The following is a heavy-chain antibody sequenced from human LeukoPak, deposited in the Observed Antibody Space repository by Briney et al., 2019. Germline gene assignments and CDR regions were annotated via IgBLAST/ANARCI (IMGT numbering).Heavy chain of an antibody. CDR2: INHSGST. D-gene: IGHD6-13*01. Sequence: PSETLSLTCAVYGGSFSGYYWSWIRQPPGKGLEWIGEINHSGSTNSNPSLKSRVTISVDTSKNQFSLKLSSVTAADTAVYYCARGIAAAGTSSKGWFDPWGQGTLVTVSS. CDR3: ARGIAAAGTSSKGWFDP. CDR1: GGSFSGYY. J-gene: IGHJ5*02. V-gene: IGHV4-34*01.